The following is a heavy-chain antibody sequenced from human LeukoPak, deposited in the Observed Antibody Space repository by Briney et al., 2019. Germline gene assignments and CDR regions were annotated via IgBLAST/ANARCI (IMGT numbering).Heavy chain of an antibody. CDR2: INPSTDDT. J-gene: IGHJ5*02. Sequence: ASVKVSCKASGYTFSGYYMHWVRQAPGQGLEWMGWINPSTDDTNYAQKLQGRVTLTRDTSISTAYMELSRLRSDDTAVYFCARDTMLYCSGGSCYSRRGDWFDPWGQGTLVTVSS. V-gene: IGHV1-2*02. CDR3: ARDTMLYCSGGSCYSRRGDWFDP. CDR1: GYTFSGYY. D-gene: IGHD2-15*01.